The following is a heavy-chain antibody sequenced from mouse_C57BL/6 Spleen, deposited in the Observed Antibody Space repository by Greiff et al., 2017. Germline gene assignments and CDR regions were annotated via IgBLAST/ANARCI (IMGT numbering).Heavy chain of an antibody. D-gene: IGHD1-1*01. J-gene: IGHJ3*01. V-gene: IGHV1-81*01. Sequence: VQLVESGAELARPGASVKLSCKASGYTFTSYGISWVKQRTGQGLEWIGEIYPRSGNTYYNEKFKGKATLTADKSSSTAYMELRSLTSEDSAVYFCARGGDYYGSSWFAHWGQGTLVTVSA. CDR3: ARGGDYYGSSWFAH. CDR1: GYTFTSYG. CDR2: IYPRSGNT.